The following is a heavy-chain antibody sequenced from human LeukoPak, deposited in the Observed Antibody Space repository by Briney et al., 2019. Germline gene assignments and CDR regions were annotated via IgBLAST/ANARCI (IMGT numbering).Heavy chain of an antibody. CDR1: GITLSNYG. D-gene: IGHD3-22*01. V-gene: IGHV3-23*01. CDR2: ISGSGGGT. CDR3: ARRGVVIRVILVGFHKEANYFDS. J-gene: IGHJ4*02. Sequence: GGSLRLSCAVSGITLSNYGMSWVRQAPGKGLEWVAGISGSGGGTNYADSVKGRFTISRDNSKNTLYLQTSSLRAEDTAVYFCARRGVVIRVILVGFHKEANYFDSWGQGALVTVSS.